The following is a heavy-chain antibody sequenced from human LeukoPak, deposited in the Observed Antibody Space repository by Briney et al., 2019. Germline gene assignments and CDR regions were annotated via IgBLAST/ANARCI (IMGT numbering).Heavy chain of an antibody. CDR2: IKQDGSEK. CDR3: AAGGVRGL. V-gene: IGHV3-7*01. D-gene: IGHD3-10*01. Sequence: GGSLRPPLSAPGFPFRSHWISWVRQAPGKGLEWVDKIKQDGSEKYYVDSVKGRFTIYRDNAKNSLYLQMNSLRAEDTAVYCCAAGGVRGLWGQGTLVTVCS. CDR1: GFPFRSHW. J-gene: IGHJ4*02.